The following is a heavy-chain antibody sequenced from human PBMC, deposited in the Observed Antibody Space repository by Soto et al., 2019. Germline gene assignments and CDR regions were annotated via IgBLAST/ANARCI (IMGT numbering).Heavy chain of an antibody. J-gene: IGHJ3*02. D-gene: IGHD3-22*01. Sequence: PGGSLRLSCAASGFTFSSYAMSWVRQAPGKGLERVSAISGSGGSTYYAGSVKGRFTISRDNSKNTLYLQMNSLRAEDTAVYYCAKGRSIYYDSKGDAFDIWGQGTMVTVSS. V-gene: IGHV3-23*01. CDR1: GFTFSSYA. CDR2: ISGSGGST. CDR3: AKGRSIYYDSKGDAFDI.